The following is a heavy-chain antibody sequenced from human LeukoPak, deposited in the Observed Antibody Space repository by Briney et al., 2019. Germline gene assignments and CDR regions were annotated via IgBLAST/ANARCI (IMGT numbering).Heavy chain of an antibody. CDR2: IYHSGST. CDR3: ARALKRRMVRFFDY. D-gene: IGHD3-10*01. J-gene: IGHJ4*02. Sequence: SETLSLTCAVSGYSISSGYYWGWIRQPPGKGLEWIGSIYHSGSTYYNPSLKSRVTISVDTSKNQFSLKLSSVTAADTAVYYCARALKRRMVRFFDYWGQGTLVTASS. V-gene: IGHV4-38-2*01. CDR1: GYSISSGYY.